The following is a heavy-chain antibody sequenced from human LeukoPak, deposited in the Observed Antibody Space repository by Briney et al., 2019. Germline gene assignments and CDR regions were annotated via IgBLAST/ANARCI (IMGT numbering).Heavy chain of an antibody. J-gene: IGHJ4*02. D-gene: IGHD1-26*01. CDR3: ARGFPYSGSYYDY. CDR2: IYYTGST. CDR1: GGSISSYY. V-gene: IGHV4-59*12. Sequence: SETLSLTCTVSGGSISSYYWSWIRQPPGKGLEWIGYIYYTGSTNYNPSLKSRVTISVDTSNDQFSLKLSSVTAADTAVYYCARGFPYSGSYYDYWGQGTLVTVSS.